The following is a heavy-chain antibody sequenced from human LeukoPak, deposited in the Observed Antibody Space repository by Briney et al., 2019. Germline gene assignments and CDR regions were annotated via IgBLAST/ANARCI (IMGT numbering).Heavy chain of an antibody. V-gene: IGHV4-4*07. D-gene: IGHD4-17*01. CDR3: ARDLRSMGWFDL. CDR1: GGSLSLYY. Sequence: PSETLSLTCTVSGGSLSLYYWTWIRQSAGKGLEWIGRIYSSGSFNYSPSLKSRVSVSVDTSKNQFSLKLSSVTAADTAVYYCARDLRSMGWFDLWGQGSLVIVSS. J-gene: IGHJ5*02. CDR2: IYSSGSF.